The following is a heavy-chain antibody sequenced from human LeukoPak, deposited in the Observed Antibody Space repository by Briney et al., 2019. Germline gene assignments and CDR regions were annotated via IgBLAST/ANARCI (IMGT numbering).Heavy chain of an antibody. V-gene: IGHV1-2*02. J-gene: IGHJ3*02. CDR3: ARETGVLWFGEPYAFDI. D-gene: IGHD3-10*01. CDR1: GYTFTGYY. CDR2: INPNSGGT. Sequence: ASVKVSCKASGYTFTGYYMHWVRQAPGQGLEWMVWINPNSGGTNYAQKFQGRVTMTRDTSISTAYMELSRLRSDDTAVYYCARETGVLWFGEPYAFDIWGQGTMVTVSS.